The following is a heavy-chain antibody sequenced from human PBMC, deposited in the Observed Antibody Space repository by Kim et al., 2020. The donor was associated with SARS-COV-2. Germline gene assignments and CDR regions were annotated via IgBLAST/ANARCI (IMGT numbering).Heavy chain of an antibody. CDR2: ISADGGRT. CDR1: GFSFHDHV. V-gene: IGHV3-43*02. Sequence: GGSLRLSCAASGFSFHDHVMHWVRQAPGKGLEWVSLISADGGRTYYGDSVKGRFTVSRDNSKNSLYLQMSSLRIEDTAFYYCTKVIYCSRSDCHDPFDYWGRDTLVPVSS. CDR3: TKVIYCSRSDCHDPFDY. D-gene: IGHD2-2*01. J-gene: IGHJ4*02.